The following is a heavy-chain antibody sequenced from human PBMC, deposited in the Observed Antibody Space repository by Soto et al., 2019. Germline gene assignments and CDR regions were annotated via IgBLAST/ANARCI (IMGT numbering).Heavy chain of an antibody. CDR1: SYSFTSYL. CDR3: ARRRSEFDSTTYFDY. CDR2: IYPGDSDT. J-gene: IGHJ4*02. V-gene: IGHV5-51*01. D-gene: IGHD1-1*01. Sequence: GQALKISCNGSSYSFTSYLIGWVRQMPGKGLEWMGIIYPGDSDTRYSPSFQGQVTISADKSISTAYLQWSSLKASDTAMYYCARRRSEFDSTTYFDYWGQGTLVTVSS.